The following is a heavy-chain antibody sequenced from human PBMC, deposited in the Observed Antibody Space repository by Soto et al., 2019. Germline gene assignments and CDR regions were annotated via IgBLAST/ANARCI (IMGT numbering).Heavy chain of an antibody. D-gene: IGHD3-9*01. J-gene: IGHJ6*02. CDR2: IYYSGST. V-gene: IGHV4-31*03. CDR3: ARDPTTDLRYFDWLPPGPRAGMDV. CDR1: GGSISSGGYY. Sequence: PSETLSLTCTVSGGSISSGGYYWSWIRQHPGKGLEWIGYIYYSGSTYYNPSLKSRVTISVDTSKNQFSLKLSSVTAADTAVYYCARDPTTDLRYFDWLPPGPRAGMDVWGQGTTVTVSS.